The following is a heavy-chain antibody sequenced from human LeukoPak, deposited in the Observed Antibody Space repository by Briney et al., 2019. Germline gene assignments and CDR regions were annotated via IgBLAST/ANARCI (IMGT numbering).Heavy chain of an antibody. D-gene: IGHD3-22*01. CDR2: IYSGGST. Sequence: PGGSLRLSCAASGFTFSTFAMIWVRQPPGKGLEWVSVIYSGGSTYYADSVKGRFTISRDNSKNTLYLQMNSLRAEDTAVYYCARDRAIGGHSSGHTRDYWGQGTLVTVSS. J-gene: IGHJ4*02. CDR1: GFTFSTFA. V-gene: IGHV3-66*01. CDR3: ARDRAIGGHSSGHTRDY.